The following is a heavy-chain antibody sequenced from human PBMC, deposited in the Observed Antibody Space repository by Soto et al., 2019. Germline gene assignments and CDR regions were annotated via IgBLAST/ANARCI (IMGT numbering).Heavy chain of an antibody. Sequence: QVQLVASGGGVVQPGRSLRLSCAASGFTFSSYGMHWVRQAPGKGLEWVAVIWYDGSNKYYADSVKGRFTISRDNSKNTLYLQMNSLRAEDTAVYYCARDTARAMVRIYYGMDVWGQGTTVTVSS. V-gene: IGHV3-33*01. J-gene: IGHJ6*02. CDR2: IWYDGSNK. CDR3: ARDTARAMVRIYYGMDV. CDR1: GFTFSSYG. D-gene: IGHD3-10*01.